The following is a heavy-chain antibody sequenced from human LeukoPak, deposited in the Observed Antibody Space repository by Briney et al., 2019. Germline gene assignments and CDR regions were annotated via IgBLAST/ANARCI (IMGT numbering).Heavy chain of an antibody. CDR3: ARGGGGSLIGP. D-gene: IGHD3-10*01. CDR2: INAGNGNT. V-gene: IGHV1-3*01. J-gene: IGHJ5*02. Sequence: ASVKVSCKASGYTFTSYAMHWVRQAPGQRLEWMGWINAGNGNTKYSQKFQGRVTITRDASASTAYMELSSLGSEDTAVYYCARGGGGSLIGPRGQGTLVTVSS. CDR1: GYTFTSYA.